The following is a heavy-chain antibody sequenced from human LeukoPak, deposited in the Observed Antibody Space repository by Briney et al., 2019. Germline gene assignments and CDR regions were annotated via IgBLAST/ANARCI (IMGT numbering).Heavy chain of an antibody. CDR1: GYTFTGYY. Sequence: ASVKVSCKASGYTFTGYYMHWVRQAPGQGLEWMGWINPNSGGTNYAQKFQGRATMTRDTSISTAYMELSRLRSDDTAVYYCARETWKRSSYSYFDYWGQGTLVTVSS. V-gene: IGHV1-2*02. D-gene: IGHD2-15*01. J-gene: IGHJ4*02. CDR3: ARETWKRSSYSYFDY. CDR2: INPNSGGT.